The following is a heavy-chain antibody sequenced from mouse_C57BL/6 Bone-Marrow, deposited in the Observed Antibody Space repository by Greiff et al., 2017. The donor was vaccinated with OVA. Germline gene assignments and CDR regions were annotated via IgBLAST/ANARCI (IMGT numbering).Heavy chain of an antibody. CDR2: IWGVGST. V-gene: IGHV2-6*01. J-gene: IGHJ3*01. CDR1: GFSLTSYG. D-gene: IGHD4-1*01. CDR3: ASGLTGTRFAY. Sequence: QVQLKESGPGLVAPSQSLSITCTVSGFSLTSYGVDWVRQSPGKGLEWLGVIWGVGSTNYNSALKSRLSIRKDHSKSQVCLKVNSRQTDDTAMYYCASGLTGTRFAYWGQGTLVTVSA.